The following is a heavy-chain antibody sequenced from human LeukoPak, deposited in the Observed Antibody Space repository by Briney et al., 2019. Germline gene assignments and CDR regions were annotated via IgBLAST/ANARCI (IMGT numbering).Heavy chain of an antibody. CDR3: VRDPSGSGFAFDS. J-gene: IGHJ4*02. CDR1: GFIFSNDA. Sequence: GGSLRLSCAASGFIFSNDAMHWVRQAPGKGLEWVAFIWFDGSNKHYADPVKGRFTISRDNSEDTLYLQMNSLRAEDTAVYYCVRDPSGSGFAFDSWGQGALVTVSS. D-gene: IGHD1-1*01. V-gene: IGHV3-33*01. CDR2: IWFDGSNK.